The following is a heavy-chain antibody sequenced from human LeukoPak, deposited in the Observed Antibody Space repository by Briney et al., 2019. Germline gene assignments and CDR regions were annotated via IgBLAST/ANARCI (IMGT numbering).Heavy chain of an antibody. D-gene: IGHD6-19*01. CDR2: IYTSGST. J-gene: IGHJ3*02. CDR3: ARDAGEQWLVLRYYAFDI. V-gene: IGHV4-61*02. CDR1: GGSISSGSYY. Sequence: SETLSLTCTVSGGSISSGSYYWSWIRQPAGKGLEWIGRIYTSGSTNYNPSLKSRVTISVDTSKNQFSLKLSSVTAADTAVYYCARDAGEQWLVLRYYAFDIWGQGTTVTISS.